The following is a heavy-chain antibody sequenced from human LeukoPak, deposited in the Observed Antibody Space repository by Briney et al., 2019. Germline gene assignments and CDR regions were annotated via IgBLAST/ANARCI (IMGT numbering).Heavy chain of an antibody. Sequence: PSETMSLTCTVSGGSISSYYWSWIRQPPGKGLEWIGYIYYSGRTNYNPSLKSRVTISVDTSKNQFSLKLSSVTAADTAVYYCARARGYSYGYPFDYWGQGTLVTVSS. V-gene: IGHV4-59*01. CDR1: GGSISSYY. J-gene: IGHJ4*02. CDR3: ARARGYSYGYPFDY. D-gene: IGHD5-18*01. CDR2: IYYSGRT.